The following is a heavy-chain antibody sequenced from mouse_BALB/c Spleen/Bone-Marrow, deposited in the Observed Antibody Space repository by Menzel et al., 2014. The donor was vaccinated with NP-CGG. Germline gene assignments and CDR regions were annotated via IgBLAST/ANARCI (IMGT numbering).Heavy chain of an antibody. D-gene: IGHD1-2*01. CDR2: VYPGSGST. V-gene: IGHV1S22*01. CDR3: TRYYGYYAMDY. Sequence: LQQSGSELVRLRASVKLSCKASGYTFTSYWMHWVKQRPGQGLEWIGNVYPGSGSTNYDEKFKSKATLTVDTSSSTAYMQLSSLTSEDSAVYYCTRYYGYYAMDYWGQGTSVTVSS. CDR1: GYTFTSYW. J-gene: IGHJ4*01.